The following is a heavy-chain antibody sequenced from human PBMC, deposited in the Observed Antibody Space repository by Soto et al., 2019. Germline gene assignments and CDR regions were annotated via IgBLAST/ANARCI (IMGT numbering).Heavy chain of an antibody. D-gene: IGHD3-10*01. CDR3: ARDGGLAEDGMDV. V-gene: IGHV3-53*02. CDR1: GFIVSGNY. Sequence: EVRLVETGGDLIQPGGSLRLSCAASGFIVSGNYMSWVRQAPGKGLEWVSVIYSGGGTYYADSVKGRFTISRDNSKNTLYLQMNSLRADDTAVYYCARDGGLAEDGMDVWGQGTTVTVSS. CDR2: IYSGGGT. J-gene: IGHJ6*02.